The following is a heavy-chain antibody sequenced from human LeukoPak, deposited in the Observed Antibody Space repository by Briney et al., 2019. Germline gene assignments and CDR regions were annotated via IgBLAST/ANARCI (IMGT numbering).Heavy chain of an antibody. CDR3: ARVTMVRGVMTVHFDY. J-gene: IGHJ4*02. Sequence: GGSLRLSCAASGFTFSSYSMSWVRQAPGKGLEWVSSTSSSSSYIYYADSVKGRFTISRDNAKNSLYLQMNSLRAEDTAVYYCARVTMVRGVMTVHFDYWGQGTLVTVSS. D-gene: IGHD3-10*01. CDR1: GFTFSSYS. V-gene: IGHV3-21*01. CDR2: TSSSSSYI.